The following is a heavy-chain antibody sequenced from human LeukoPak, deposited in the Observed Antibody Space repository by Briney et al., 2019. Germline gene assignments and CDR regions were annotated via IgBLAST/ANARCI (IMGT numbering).Heavy chain of an antibody. V-gene: IGHV1-18*01. J-gene: IGHJ6*02. Sequence: GASVKVSCTASGYTFTSYGISWVRQAPGQGLEWMGWISAYNGNTNYAQKLQGRVTMTTDTSTSTAYMELRSLRSDDTAVYYCARVSFVRYFDWAPYYYYGMDVWGQGTTVTVSS. CDR1: GYTFTSYG. CDR2: ISAYNGNT. CDR3: ARVSFVRYFDWAPYYYYGMDV. D-gene: IGHD3-9*01.